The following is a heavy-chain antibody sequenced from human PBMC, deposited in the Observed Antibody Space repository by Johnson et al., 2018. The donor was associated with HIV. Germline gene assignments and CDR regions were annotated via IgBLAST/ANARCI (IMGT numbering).Heavy chain of an antibody. CDR3: AKDLSSGWYHAFDI. D-gene: IGHD6-19*01. CDR2: INWNGGST. Sequence: VQLVESGGGVVQPGESLRLSCTTFGFTFDDYAMHWVRQAPGKGLEWVSSINWNGGSTDYADSVRGRFTLSRDNAKNSLYLQMNSLRAEDTALYYCAKDLSSGWYHAFDIWGQGTMVTVSS. V-gene: IGHV3-20*04. CDR1: GFTFDDYA. J-gene: IGHJ3*02.